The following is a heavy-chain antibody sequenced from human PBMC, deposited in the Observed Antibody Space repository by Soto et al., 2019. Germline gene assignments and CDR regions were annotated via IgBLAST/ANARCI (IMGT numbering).Heavy chain of an antibody. Sequence: EVQLVESGGGLVKPGGSLRLSCAASGFTFRTYSMNWVRQAPGKGLEWVSSISSSSSFIYYADSVKGRFTISRDNVKNSLYLQMDNLRAEDTAVYYCARGLRSFDWGNDYWGQGTLVTVSS. CDR3: ARGLRSFDWGNDY. CDR2: ISSSSSFI. CDR1: GFTFRTYS. V-gene: IGHV3-21*01. D-gene: IGHD3-9*01. J-gene: IGHJ4*02.